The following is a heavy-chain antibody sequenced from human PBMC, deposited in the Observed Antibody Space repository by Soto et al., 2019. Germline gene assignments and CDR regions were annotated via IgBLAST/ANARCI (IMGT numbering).Heavy chain of an antibody. V-gene: IGHV3-33*01. CDR1: GFAFSSYG. J-gene: IGHJ4*02. CDR3: ARDGPEPGIFLEY. D-gene: IGHD2-2*01. Sequence: QVQLVESGGGVVQPGKSLRLSCEASGFAFSSYGMHWVRQAPGKGLEWVAVIWYDGSNEHYADSVKGRFTISRDNSKNTLYLQMNSLRPEDTAVYYCARDGPEPGIFLEYWGQGTLVTVSS. CDR2: IWYDGSNE.